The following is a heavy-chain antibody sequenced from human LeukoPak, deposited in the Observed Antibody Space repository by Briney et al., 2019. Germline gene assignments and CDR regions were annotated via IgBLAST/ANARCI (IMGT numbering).Heavy chain of an antibody. Sequence: PGGSLRLSCAVSGFTLSNYWMHWVRQAPGEGLVWVSHMKGGGSDIKYSDSVKGRFTISTDNAKNTLYLQMNSLRAEDTAVYYCTRDYSGWSRDYWGQGTLVTVSS. CDR3: TRDYSGWSRDY. J-gene: IGHJ4*02. CDR1: GFTLSNYW. V-gene: IGHV3-74*03. D-gene: IGHD2-15*01. CDR2: MKGGGSDI.